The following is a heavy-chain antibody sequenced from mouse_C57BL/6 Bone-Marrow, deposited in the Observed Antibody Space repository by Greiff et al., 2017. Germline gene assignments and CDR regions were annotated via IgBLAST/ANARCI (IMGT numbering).Heavy chain of an antibody. J-gene: IGHJ4*01. D-gene: IGHD2-5*01. V-gene: IGHV3-1*01. Sequence: EVQLQQSGPGMVKPSQSLSLTCTVTGYSITSGYDWHWIRHFPGNKLEWMGYISYSGSTNYNPSLKSRISITHDTSKNHFFLKLNSVTTEDTATYYCARGDYYSNYDAMDYWGQGTSVTVSS. CDR3: ARGDYYSNYDAMDY. CDR1: GYSITSGYD. CDR2: ISYSGST.